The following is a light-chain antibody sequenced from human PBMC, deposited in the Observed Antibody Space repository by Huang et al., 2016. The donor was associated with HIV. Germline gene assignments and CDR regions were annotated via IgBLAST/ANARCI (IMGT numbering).Light chain of an antibody. V-gene: IGKV1-9*01. J-gene: IGKJ4*01. CDR1: QAIGSS. Sequence: ILLTQSPSSLSASVGDRVIITCRASQAIGSSLAWYQQKPGKAPTLLIFGASALQTGVPSTFSGDGSGVDFTLAISSLQPEDFATYYCQQLSAYPVTFGGGTRVE. CDR3: QQLSAYPVT. CDR2: GAS.